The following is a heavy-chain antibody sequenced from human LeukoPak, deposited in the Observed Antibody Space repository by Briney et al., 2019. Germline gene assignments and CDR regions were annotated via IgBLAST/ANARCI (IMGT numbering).Heavy chain of an antibody. D-gene: IGHD5-18*01. V-gene: IGHV1-2*02. CDR2: INPNSGGT. CDR3: ATLKRGYSYIFDY. J-gene: IGHJ4*02. CDR1: GYTFTGYY. Sequence: ASVKVSCKASGYTFTGYYMHWVRQAPGQGLEWMGWINPNSGGTIYAQKFQGRVTMTEDTSTDTAYMELSSLRSEDTAVYYCATLKRGYSYIFDYWGQGTLVTVSS.